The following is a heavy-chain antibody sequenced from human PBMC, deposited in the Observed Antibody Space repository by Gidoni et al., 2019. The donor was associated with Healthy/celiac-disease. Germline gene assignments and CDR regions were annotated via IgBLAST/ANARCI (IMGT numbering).Heavy chain of an antibody. D-gene: IGHD3-16*01. V-gene: IGHV3-15*01. CDR3: TTDKRLRLGKFDC. Sequence: EVQLVESGGGLVKPGGSLRLSCAASGFTFSNAWMSWVRQAPGKGLEWVGRIKSKTDGGTTDYAAPVKGRFTISRDDSKNTLYLQMNSLKTEDTAVYYCTTDKRLRLGKFDCWGQGTLVTVSS. CDR1: GFTFSNAW. J-gene: IGHJ5*01. CDR2: IKSKTDGGTT.